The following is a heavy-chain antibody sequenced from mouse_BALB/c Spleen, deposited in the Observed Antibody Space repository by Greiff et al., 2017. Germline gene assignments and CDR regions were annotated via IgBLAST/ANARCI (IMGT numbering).Heavy chain of an antibody. CDR1: GYTFTSYW. Sequence: QVQLQQSGAELAKPGASVKMSCKASGYTFTSYWMHWVKQRPGQGLEWIGYINPSTGYTEYNQKFKDKATLTADKSSSTAYMQLSSLTSEDSAVYYCARSTGTWFDYWGQGTTLTVSS. D-gene: IGHD4-1*01. CDR3: ARSTGTWFDY. J-gene: IGHJ2*01. V-gene: IGHV1-7*01. CDR2: INPSTGYT.